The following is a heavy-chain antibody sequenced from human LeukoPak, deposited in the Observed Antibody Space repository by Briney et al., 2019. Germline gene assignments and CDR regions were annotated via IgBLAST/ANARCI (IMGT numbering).Heavy chain of an antibody. D-gene: IGHD5-24*01. Sequence: SVKVSCKASGGTFSSYAISWVRQAPGQGLEWVGGIIPIFGTANYAQKFQGRVTITADESTSTAYMELSSLRSEDTAVYYCARREKANTQYGSFDYWGQGTLVTVSS. CDR1: GGTFSSYA. CDR3: ARREKANTQYGSFDY. V-gene: IGHV1-69*13. J-gene: IGHJ4*02. CDR2: IIPIFGTA.